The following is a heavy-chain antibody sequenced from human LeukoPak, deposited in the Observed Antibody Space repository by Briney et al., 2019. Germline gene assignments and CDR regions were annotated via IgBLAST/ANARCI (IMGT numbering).Heavy chain of an antibody. CDR2: IRYDGSNK. J-gene: IGHJ3*02. CDR1: GFTFSSYG. D-gene: IGHD5-18*01. CDR3: AKAPGYGAKFDAFDI. V-gene: IGHV3-30*02. Sequence: PGGSLRLSCAASGFTFSSYGMHWVRQAPGKGLERVAFIRYDGSNKYYADSVKGRFTISRDNSKNTLYLQMNSLRAEDTAVYYCAKAPGYGAKFDAFDIWGQGTMVTVSS.